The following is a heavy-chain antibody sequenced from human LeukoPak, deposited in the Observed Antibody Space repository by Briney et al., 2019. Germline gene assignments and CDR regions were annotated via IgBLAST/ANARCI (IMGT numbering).Heavy chain of an antibody. CDR1: GFTFGNFA. D-gene: IGHD6-19*01. J-gene: IGHJ5*02. Sequence: GGSLRLSCAASGFTFGNFAMNWVRQVPGKGLEWGSGISGRGGGTYYADPVKGRFTISRDSSKNTLYLQMKSLRVEDTAVYYCANDRSGYSSGSFFDPWREGTLVTVSS. CDR3: ANDRSGYSSGSFFDP. CDR2: ISGRGGGT. V-gene: IGHV3-23*01.